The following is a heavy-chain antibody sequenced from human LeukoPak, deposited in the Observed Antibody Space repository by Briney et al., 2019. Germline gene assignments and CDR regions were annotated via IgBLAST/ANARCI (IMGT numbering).Heavy chain of an antibody. V-gene: IGHV3-30*18. CDR1: GFTFNSYG. D-gene: IGHD6-13*01. J-gene: IGHJ4*02. CDR3: AKEVYSSSLYVDD. Sequence: RGSLRLSCAASGFTFNSYGMHWVRQAPGKGLEWVAVISNDGSDEYYADSVQGRFTISRDNPKNTLYLQMNSLRAEDTAVYYCAKEVYSSSLYVDDWGQGTLCTVSS. CDR2: ISNDGSDE.